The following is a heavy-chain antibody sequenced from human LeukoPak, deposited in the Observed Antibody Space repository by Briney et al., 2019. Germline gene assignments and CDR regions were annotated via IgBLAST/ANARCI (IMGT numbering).Heavy chain of an antibody. Sequence: SETLSLTCTVSGGSISSINYYWGWIRQPPGKGLEWIGSIYYSGSTYYSPSLKSRVTISVDTSKNQLSLKLTSVTAADTAVYYCASKPLTSSIAAVDHWGQGTLVSVSS. J-gene: IGHJ4*02. D-gene: IGHD6-13*01. CDR1: GGSISSINYY. V-gene: IGHV4-39*01. CDR3: ASKPLTSSIAAVDH. CDR2: IYYSGST.